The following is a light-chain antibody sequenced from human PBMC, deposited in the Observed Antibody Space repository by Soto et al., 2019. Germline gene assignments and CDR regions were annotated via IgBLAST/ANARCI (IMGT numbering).Light chain of an antibody. J-gene: IGKJ1*01. Sequence: EIVLTQSPDPLSLSSGERATLSCRASQSISTNLAWYQQKPGQAPRLLIYGASTRASGIPDKFSGSGSGTDFTLTIDGLEPEDFAVYYCQQYGSSPRTFGQGTKVDIK. CDR1: QSISTN. CDR2: GAS. CDR3: QQYGSSPRT. V-gene: IGKV3-20*01.